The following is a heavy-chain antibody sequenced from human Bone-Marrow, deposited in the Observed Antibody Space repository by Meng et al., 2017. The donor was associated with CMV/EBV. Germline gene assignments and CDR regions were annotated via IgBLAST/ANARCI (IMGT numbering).Heavy chain of an antibody. J-gene: IGHJ6*02. CDR1: GFTFSSYS. Sequence: GESLKISCAASGFTFSSYSMNWVRQAPGKGLEWVSYISSSSSTIYYADSVKGRFTISRDNAKNSLYLQMNSLRAEDTAVYYCARGYCSSTSCYFWVDVWGQGTTVTVSS. D-gene: IGHD2-2*01. CDR2: ISSSSSTI. V-gene: IGHV3-48*04. CDR3: ARGYCSSTSCYFWVDV.